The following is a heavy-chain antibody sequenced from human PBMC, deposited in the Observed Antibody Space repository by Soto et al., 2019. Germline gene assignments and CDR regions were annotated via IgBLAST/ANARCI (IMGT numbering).Heavy chain of an antibody. Sequence: QVQLQESGPGLVKPSGTLSLTCAVSGGSIRSNNWWSWVRQPPGKGLEWIGEIFQSGSTNYNPSLKPXVTISVDKSKNQFSLKLSSVTAADTAVYYCARVFSGSYSDYWGQGTLVTVSS. V-gene: IGHV4-4*02. CDR2: IFQSGST. D-gene: IGHD1-26*01. J-gene: IGHJ4*02. CDR1: GGSIRSNNW. CDR3: ARVFSGSYSDY.